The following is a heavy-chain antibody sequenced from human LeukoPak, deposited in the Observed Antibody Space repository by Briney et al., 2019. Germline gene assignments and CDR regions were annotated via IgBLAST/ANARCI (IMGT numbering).Heavy chain of an antibody. D-gene: IGHD3-10*01. J-gene: IGHJ6*03. Sequence: PSDPLSLTCTVCSGSISSYYGSWLRQPPEKALESIGYNYYSGSTNYNPSLKRPVTISVDPPQNQSSLTLNSVTAGDTGVYFRVRDIGYGSLGYYYMDVWGKGTTVTVSS. CDR3: VRDIGYGSLGYYYMDV. CDR1: SGSISSYY. V-gene: IGHV4-59*01. CDR2: NYYSGST.